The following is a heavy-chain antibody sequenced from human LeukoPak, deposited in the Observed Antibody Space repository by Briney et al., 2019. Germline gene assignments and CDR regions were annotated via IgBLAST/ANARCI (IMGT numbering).Heavy chain of an antibody. CDR1: GFTFDDYA. Sequence: QSGGSLRLYCAASGFTFDDYAMLWDRHAPGQGLVWVTGISWNSGSIGYADSVKGRFTISRDNAKNSLYLQMNSLRAEDTALYYCAKDHSGYYYGSGANFDYWGQGTLVTVSS. D-gene: IGHD3-10*01. J-gene: IGHJ4*02. CDR2: ISWNSGSI. V-gene: IGHV3-9*01. CDR3: AKDHSGYYYGSGANFDY.